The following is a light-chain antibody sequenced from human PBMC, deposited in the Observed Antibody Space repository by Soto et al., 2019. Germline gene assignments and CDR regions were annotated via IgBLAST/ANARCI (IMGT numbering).Light chain of an antibody. Sequence: QSVLTQPHSVSAAPGQKVTISCSGSSSNIGNNYVFWYQQLPGTAPKLLIYDNAKRPSGIPDRFSGSKSGTSATLGITGLQTGDEADYYCATWDRSLSVGVFGGGTQLTVL. CDR1: SSNIGNNY. CDR2: DNA. J-gene: IGLJ2*01. CDR3: ATWDRSLSVGV. V-gene: IGLV1-51*01.